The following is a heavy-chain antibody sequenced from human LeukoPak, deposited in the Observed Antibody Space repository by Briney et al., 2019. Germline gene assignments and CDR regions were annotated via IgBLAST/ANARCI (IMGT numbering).Heavy chain of an antibody. CDR1: GFTFSSYG. V-gene: IGHV3-23*01. Sequence: PGGSLRLSCAASGFTFSSYGMSWVRQAPGKGLEWVSAISGSGGSTYYADSVKGRFTISRDNSKNTLYLEMKSLRAEDTAVYYCAKDRRWFGESPSIRSSYYMDVWGKGTTVTISS. CDR2: ISGSGGST. CDR3: AKDRRWFGESPSIRSSYYMDV. J-gene: IGHJ6*03. D-gene: IGHD3-10*01.